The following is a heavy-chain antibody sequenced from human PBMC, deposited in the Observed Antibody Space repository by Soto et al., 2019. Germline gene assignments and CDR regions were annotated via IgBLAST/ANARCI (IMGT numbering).Heavy chain of an antibody. CDR3: AKGAVAGTPTSYYYYGMDV. D-gene: IGHD6-19*01. J-gene: IGHJ6*02. Sequence: QVQLLQSGAEVKKPGSSVRVSCEASGGTFRTYAISWVRQAPGQGLEWMGEIIPIFGTVNYAQKFQGRVTITADESTTTVYMDLRSLSSEYTAVYYCAKGAVAGTPTSYYYYGMDVWGQGTTVTVSS. CDR2: IIPIFGTV. V-gene: IGHV1-69*12. CDR1: GGTFRTYA.